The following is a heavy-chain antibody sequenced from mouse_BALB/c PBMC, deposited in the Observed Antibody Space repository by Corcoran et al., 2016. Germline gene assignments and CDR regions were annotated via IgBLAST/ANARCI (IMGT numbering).Heavy chain of an antibody. J-gene: IGHJ3*01. D-gene: IGHD1-2*01. CDR1: GYTFTEST. CDR2: INPNNGGT. V-gene: IGHV1-18*01. Sequence: EVQLQQSGPELVKPGASVKISCKTSGYTFTESTMHCVKQSHGKSIEWIGGINPNNGGTSYNQKFKGKATLTVDKSSSTAYMKLRSLTSDDSAVYYCAFTTATTWFAYWGQGTLVTVSA. CDR3: AFTTATTWFAY.